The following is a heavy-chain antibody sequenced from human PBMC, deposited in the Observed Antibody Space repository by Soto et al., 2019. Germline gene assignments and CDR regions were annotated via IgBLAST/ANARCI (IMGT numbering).Heavy chain of an antibody. CDR1: AYNFAAYC. V-gene: IGHV5-51*01. CDR3: ARGGVSTRTFDY. Sequence: GESLKISIMVSAYNFAAYCIAWARQMPGKGLELMGIIYPSDSDTRYRPSFQGQVTISADKSISSAYLQWSSLRASDTAMYYCARGGVSTRTFDYWGQGTPVTVSS. J-gene: IGHJ4*02. D-gene: IGHD3-3*01. CDR2: IYPSDSDT.